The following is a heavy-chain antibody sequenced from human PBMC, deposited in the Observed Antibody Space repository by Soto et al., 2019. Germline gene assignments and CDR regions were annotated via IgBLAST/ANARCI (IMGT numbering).Heavy chain of an antibody. J-gene: IGHJ4*02. D-gene: IGHD2-8*02. CDR2: ISYDGNVA. CDR3: AKEGSITYWDFDY. CDR1: GFTFSNYG. Sequence: QVQLVESEGGVVQPGRSLRLSCTASGFTFSNYGMHWVRQAPGKGLEWVTVISYDGNVAYYADSVKGRFTSSRDNSKNSLYLQMNSVRTEGTAVYYCAKEGSITYWDFDYAGQGTLVTVSS. V-gene: IGHV3-30*18.